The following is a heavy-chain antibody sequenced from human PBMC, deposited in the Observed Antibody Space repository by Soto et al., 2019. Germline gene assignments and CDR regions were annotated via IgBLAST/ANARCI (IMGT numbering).Heavy chain of an antibody. J-gene: IGHJ5*02. CDR3: ATNVVSGYYVRWFDP. CDR1: GGTFSTYP. CDR2: IIPIFGTT. V-gene: IGHV1-69*01. D-gene: IGHD3-22*01. Sequence: QVQLVQSGAEAKKPGSSVKVSCKASGGTFSTYPLSWVRQAPGQGLEWMGEIIPIFGTTNYAQKFQGRVTITADESTSTVYMDLSSLRSEDTAVYYCATNVVSGYYVRWFDPWGQGTLVIVSP.